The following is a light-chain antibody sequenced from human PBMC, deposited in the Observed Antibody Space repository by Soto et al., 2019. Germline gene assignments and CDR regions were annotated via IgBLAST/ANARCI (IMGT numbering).Light chain of an antibody. V-gene: IGKV3D-15*01. J-gene: IGKJ5*01. CDR3: QQYGGSPIT. CDR1: QRVSSN. CDR2: GAS. Sequence: IVMTPSPATLSVSPGERATLSCRASQRVSSNVAWYQQKPGQAPRLLLYGASNRATGIPARFSGSGSGTDFTLTISNLEPEDFAVYYCQQYGGSPITFGLGTRLEIK.